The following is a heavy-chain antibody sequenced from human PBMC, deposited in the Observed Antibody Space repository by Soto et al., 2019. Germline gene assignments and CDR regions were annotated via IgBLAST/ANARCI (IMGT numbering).Heavy chain of an antibody. Sequence: EVQLVESGGGLVQPGGSLRLSCAASGFTFSSYWMSWVRQAPGTGLGWVSNINQDGSEKYYVDSVKGRFTISRDNAKNSLYLQMNSLRAEDTAVYYCARPGGDDAYCGSWGQGSLVTVSS. CDR3: ARPGGDDAYCGS. CDR1: GFTFSSYW. D-gene: IGHD4-17*01. V-gene: IGHV3-7*05. CDR2: INQDGSEK. J-gene: IGHJ1*01.